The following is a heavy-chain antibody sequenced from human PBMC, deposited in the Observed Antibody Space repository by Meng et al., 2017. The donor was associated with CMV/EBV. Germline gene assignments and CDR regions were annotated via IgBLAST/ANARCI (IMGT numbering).Heavy chain of an antibody. J-gene: IGHJ4*02. CDR3: TRPSYCSGGSCGDY. Sequence: SGFTFSGSAMHWVRQASGKGLEWVGRIRSKANSYATAYAASVKGRFTISRDDSKNTAYLQMNSLKTEDTAVYYCTRPSYCSGGSCGDYWGQGTLVTVSS. CDR2: IRSKANSYAT. D-gene: IGHD2-15*01. V-gene: IGHV3-73*01. CDR1: GFTFSGSA.